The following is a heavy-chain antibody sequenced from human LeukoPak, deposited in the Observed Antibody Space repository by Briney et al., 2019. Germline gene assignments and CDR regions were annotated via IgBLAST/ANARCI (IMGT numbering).Heavy chain of an antibody. CDR3: ARTYYDFWSGYYRRPYFDY. D-gene: IGHD3-3*01. Sequence: GASVKVSCKASGYTFTGYYMHWVRQAPGQGLEWMGWINPNSGGTNYAQKFQGRVTMTTDTSTSTAYMELRSLRSDDTAVYYCARTYYDFWSGYYRRPYFDYWGQGTLVTVSS. V-gene: IGHV1-2*02. CDR2: INPNSGGT. J-gene: IGHJ4*02. CDR1: GYTFTGYY.